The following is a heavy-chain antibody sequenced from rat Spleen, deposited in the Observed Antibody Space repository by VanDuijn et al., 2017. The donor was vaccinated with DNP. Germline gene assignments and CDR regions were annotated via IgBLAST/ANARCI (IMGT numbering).Heavy chain of an antibody. CDR2: ITNTGDGS. CDR3: SRHVPGYNVMDA. Sequence: EVQLVESGGGPVQPGRSLKLSCVASGFIFSNYWMTWIRQAPGKGLEWVASITNTGDGSYYSDSVKGRFTFSRNNAKSTLYLQMDSLRSEDTATYYCSRHVPGYNVMDAWGQGASVTVSS. CDR1: GFIFSNYW. D-gene: IGHD1-4*01. J-gene: IGHJ4*01. V-gene: IGHV5-31*01.